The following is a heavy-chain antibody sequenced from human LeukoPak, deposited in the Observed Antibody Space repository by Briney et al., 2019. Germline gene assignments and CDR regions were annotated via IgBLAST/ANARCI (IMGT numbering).Heavy chain of an antibody. Sequence: NHGESLKISCKGSGYSFTSYWIGWVRQMPGKGLEWMGIIFPGDSDTRYSPSFQGQVTISADKSISTAYLQWTSLKASDTAMYYCARPGERSRRDWNLDQWGQGTLVTVSS. J-gene: IGHJ4*02. V-gene: IGHV5-51*01. D-gene: IGHD1-1*01. CDR2: IFPGDSDT. CDR1: GYSFTSYW. CDR3: ARPGERSRRDWNLDQ.